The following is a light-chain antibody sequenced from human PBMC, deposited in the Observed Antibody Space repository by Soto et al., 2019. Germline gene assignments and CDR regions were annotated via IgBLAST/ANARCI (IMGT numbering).Light chain of an antibody. J-gene: IGLJ3*02. V-gene: IGLV2-11*01. CDR3: CADAGTYTWV. Sequence: QSALTQPRSVSGSPGQSVTISCTGTSSDVGGYNSVSWYQQYPGKAPKLMIYDVSKRPSGVPDRFSGSKSGNAASLTISGLQAEDEADYCCCADAGTYTWVFGGGTKVTVL. CDR1: SSDVGGYNS. CDR2: DVS.